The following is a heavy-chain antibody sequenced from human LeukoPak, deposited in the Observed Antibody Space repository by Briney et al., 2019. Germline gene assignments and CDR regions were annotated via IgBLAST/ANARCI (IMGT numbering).Heavy chain of an antibody. D-gene: IGHD2-21*02. CDR3: ARWNCGGDCYFDY. Sequence: SSVKVSCKASGGTFSSYAISWVRQAPGQGPEWMGGIIPIFGTANYAQKFQGRVTITADESTSTAYMELSSLRSEDTAVYYCARWNCGGDCYFDYWGQGTLVTVSS. CDR2: IIPIFGTA. J-gene: IGHJ4*02. CDR1: GGTFSSYA. V-gene: IGHV1-69*01.